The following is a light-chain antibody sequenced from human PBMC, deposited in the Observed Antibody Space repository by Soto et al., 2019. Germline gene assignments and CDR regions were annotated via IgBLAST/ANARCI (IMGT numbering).Light chain of an antibody. J-gene: IGKJ1*01. CDR2: DAS. Sequence: DIQVTQSPSTLSASLGDRVTITCRASQGISRWLAWYQQRPGKAPKLLIYDASTLHSGVSSRFSGSGSGTEFTLTISGLQPNDSATYYCQQYTTYWTFGQGTKVDIK. CDR3: QQYTTYWT. CDR1: QGISRW. V-gene: IGKV1-5*01.